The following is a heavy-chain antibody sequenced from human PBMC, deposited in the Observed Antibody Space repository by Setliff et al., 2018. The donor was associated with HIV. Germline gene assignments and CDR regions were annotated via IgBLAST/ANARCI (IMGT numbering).Heavy chain of an antibody. J-gene: IGHJ4*02. Sequence: GGSLRLSCAASGFSFANYGMNWVRQAPGKGLEWVSTSGNGGIIVYTDSVKGRFTMSRDNSKNTLFLVLTSLRPEDTAVYYCAKQVSGYFDYWGQGALVTVSS. D-gene: IGHD3-10*01. CDR3: AKQVSGYFDY. CDR1: GFSFANYG. CDR2: SGNGGII. V-gene: IGHV3-23*01.